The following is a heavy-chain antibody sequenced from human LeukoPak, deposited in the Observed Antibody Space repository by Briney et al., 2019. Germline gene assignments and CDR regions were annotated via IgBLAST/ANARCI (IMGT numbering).Heavy chain of an antibody. J-gene: IGHJ4*02. CDR1: GGSFSGYY. V-gene: IGHV4-34*01. CDR3: ARAEDHDSGYDSGY. CDR2: INHSGST. Sequence: SETLSLTCAVYGGSFSGYYWSRIRQPPGKGLEWIGEINHSGSTNYNPSLKSRVTISVDTSKNQFSLKLSSVTAADTAVYYCARAEDHDSGYDSGYWGQGTLVTVSS. D-gene: IGHD5-12*01.